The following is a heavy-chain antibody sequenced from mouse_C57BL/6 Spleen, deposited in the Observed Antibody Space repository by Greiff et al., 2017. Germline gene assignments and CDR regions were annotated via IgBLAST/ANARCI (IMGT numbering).Heavy chain of an antibody. CDR2: ISYDGSN. Sequence: EVKLMESGPGLVKPSQSLSLTCSVTGYSITSGYYWNWIRQFPGNKLEWMGYISYDGSNNYNPSLKNRISITRDTSKNQFFLKLNSVTTEDTATYYCAREEGVTWFAYWGQGTLVTVSA. CDR1: GYSITSGYY. J-gene: IGHJ3*01. V-gene: IGHV3-6*01. CDR3: AREEGVTWFAY.